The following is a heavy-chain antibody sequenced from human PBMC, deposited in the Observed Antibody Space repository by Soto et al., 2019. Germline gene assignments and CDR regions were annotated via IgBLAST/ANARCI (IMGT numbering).Heavy chain of an antibody. J-gene: IGHJ3*02. CDR2: ISGSGGST. D-gene: IGHD1-26*01. CDR3: AKNGGGVVGPVVAFDI. V-gene: IGHV3-23*01. Sequence: EVQLLESGGGLVQPGGSLRLSCAASGFTFSSYAMSWVRQAPGKGLEWVSAISGSGGSTYYADSVKGRFTISRDNSKNTLYLQMNSLRAEDTAVYYCAKNGGGVVGPVVAFDIWGQGTMVTVSS. CDR1: GFTFSSYA.